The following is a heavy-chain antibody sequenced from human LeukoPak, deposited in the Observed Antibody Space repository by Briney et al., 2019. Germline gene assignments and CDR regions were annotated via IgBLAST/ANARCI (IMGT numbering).Heavy chain of an antibody. Sequence: GGSLRLSCAASGFTFSNEMNWVRQAPGKGLEWVSYIYSSGGNIYYADSVKGRFTISRDNAKNSLYLQMNSQRVEDTAVYYCAREGADGYNVGFDYWGQGTLVTVSS. J-gene: IGHJ4*02. CDR1: GFTFSNE. CDR3: AREGADGYNVGFDY. CDR2: IYSSGGNI. D-gene: IGHD5-24*01. V-gene: IGHV3-48*03.